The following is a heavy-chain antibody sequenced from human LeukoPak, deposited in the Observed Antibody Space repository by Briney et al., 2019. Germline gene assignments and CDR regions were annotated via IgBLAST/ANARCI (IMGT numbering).Heavy chain of an antibody. J-gene: IGHJ4*02. Sequence: GGSLRLSCAASGFIFSNAWMNWVRQAPGKGLEWVGRIKSKTEGGTTDYAAPVKGRFTISRDDSQNTVDVQISSLTAEDTAMYFCTTTYIVASTRKFGDYWGQGTLVVVSS. V-gene: IGHV3-15*01. CDR1: GFIFSNAW. CDR2: IKSKTEGGTT. D-gene: IGHD5-12*01. CDR3: TTTYIVASTRKFGDY.